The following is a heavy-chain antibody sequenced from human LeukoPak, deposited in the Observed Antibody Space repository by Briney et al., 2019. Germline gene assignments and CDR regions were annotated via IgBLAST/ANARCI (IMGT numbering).Heavy chain of an antibody. D-gene: IGHD6-19*01. CDR1: GYTFTNYA. CDR2: INAGNGDT. J-gene: IGHJ4*02. CDR3: ARNLVGKTDFDY. V-gene: IGHV1-3*01. Sequence: ASVKVSCKASGYTFTNYAMHWVRQAPGQRLEWMGWINAGNGDTKYSQKFQGRVTITRDTSASTAHMELSSLRSEDTAVYYCARNLVGKTDFDYWGQGTLVTVSS.